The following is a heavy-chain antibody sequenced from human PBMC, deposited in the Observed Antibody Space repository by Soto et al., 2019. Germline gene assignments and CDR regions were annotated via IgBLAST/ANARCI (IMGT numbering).Heavy chain of an antibody. D-gene: IGHD4-4*01. V-gene: IGHV3-21*01. CDR3: ARDPYSNYDYYYYYGMDV. J-gene: IGHJ6*02. CDR1: GFTFSSYS. CDR2: ISSSSSYI. Sequence: GGSLRLSCAASGFTFSSYSMNWVRQAPGKGLEWVSSISSSSSYIYYADSVKGRFTISRDNAKNSLYLQMNSLRAEDTAVYYCARDPYSNYDYYYYYGMDVWGQGTTVTVSS.